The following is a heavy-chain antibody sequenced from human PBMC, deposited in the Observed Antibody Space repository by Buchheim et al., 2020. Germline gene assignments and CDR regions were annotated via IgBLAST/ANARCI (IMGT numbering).Heavy chain of an antibody. CDR2: IKEDGSET. V-gene: IGHV3-7*01. CDR1: GFSFGNTW. D-gene: IGHD6-6*01. CDR3: SRKLEE. J-gene: IGHJ4*02. Sequence: EVQLVESGGGLVQPGGSLRLSCAASGFSFGNTWMDWVRQAPGKGLEWVANIKEDGSETYYVDSVRGRFTISRDNAKTLLYLQMNTLRDEDTAVYYCSRKLEEWGQGTL.